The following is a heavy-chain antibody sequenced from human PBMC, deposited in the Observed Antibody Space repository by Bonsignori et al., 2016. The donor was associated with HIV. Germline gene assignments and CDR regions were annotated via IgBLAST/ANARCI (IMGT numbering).Heavy chain of an antibody. CDR3: ARGGGGWDAFDI. CDR2: TRNKVNSYTI. Sequence: GESLKISCAASGFTFSDHYMDWVRQAPGKGLEWVGRTRNKVNSYTIEYAASVKGRFTISRDDSRNSLYLQMNSLKTEDTAVYYCARGGGGWDAFDIWGQGTMVTVSS. D-gene: IGHD6-19*01. J-gene: IGHJ3*02. CDR1: GFTFSDHY. V-gene: IGHV3-72*01.